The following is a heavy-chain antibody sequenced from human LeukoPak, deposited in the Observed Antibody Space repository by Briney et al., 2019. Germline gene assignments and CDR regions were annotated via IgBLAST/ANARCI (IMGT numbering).Heavy chain of an antibody. CDR2: ISSSGSYI. D-gene: IGHD3-9*01. CDR1: GFTFSSYS. Sequence: GGSLRLSCAASGFTFSSYSMNWVRQAPGKGLEWVSYISSSGSYIYYADSVKGRLTISRDNAKNSLYLQMNSLRAEDTAVYYCARGYYDILTGYYRELDYWGQGTLVTVSS. J-gene: IGHJ4*02. V-gene: IGHV3-21*01. CDR3: ARGYYDILTGYYRELDY.